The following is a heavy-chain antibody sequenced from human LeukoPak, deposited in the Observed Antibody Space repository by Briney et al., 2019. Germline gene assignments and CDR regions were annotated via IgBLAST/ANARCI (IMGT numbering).Heavy chain of an antibody. V-gene: IGHV3-48*02. CDR3: PRRFDC. CDR1: GFTFSDYS. Sequence: GESLRPSCAASGFTFSDYSMNWVRQAPGKGLEWVSYIDGSGDTRYYADSVKGRFTISRDNAKNSLDLQMNSLRDEDTAVYYCPRRFDCWGQGTLQTVSS. CDR2: IDGSGDTR. J-gene: IGHJ4*02.